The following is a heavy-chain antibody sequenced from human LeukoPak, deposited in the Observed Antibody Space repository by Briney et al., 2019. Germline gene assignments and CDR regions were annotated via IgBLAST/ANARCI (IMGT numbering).Heavy chain of an antibody. J-gene: IGHJ4*02. CDR3: ARQDYDSSGYYFDY. V-gene: IGHV4-34*01. CDR2: INHSGGT. Sequence: PSETLSLTCAVYGGSFSGYYWSWIRQPPGKGLEWIGEINHSGGTNYNPSLKSRVTISVDTSKNQFSLKLSSVTAADTAVYYCARQDYDSSGYYFDYWGQGTLVTVSS. D-gene: IGHD3-22*01. CDR1: GGSFSGYY.